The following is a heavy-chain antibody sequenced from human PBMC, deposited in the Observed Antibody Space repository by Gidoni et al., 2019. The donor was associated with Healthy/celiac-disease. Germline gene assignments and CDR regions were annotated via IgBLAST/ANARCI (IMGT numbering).Heavy chain of an antibody. V-gene: IGHV3-43*01. CDR3: AKASSGYYYFDY. Sequence: EVQLVESGGVVVQPGGSLRLSCAASGFTFDDYTMHWVRQAPGKGLEWVSLISWDGGSTYYADSVKGRFTISRDNSKNSLYLQMNSLRTEDTALYYCAKASSGYYYFDYWGQGTLVTVSS. CDR1: GFTFDDYT. J-gene: IGHJ4*02. D-gene: IGHD3-22*01. CDR2: ISWDGGST.